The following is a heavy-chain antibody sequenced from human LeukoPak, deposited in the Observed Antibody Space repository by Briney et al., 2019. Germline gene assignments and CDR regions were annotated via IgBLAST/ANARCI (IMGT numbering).Heavy chain of an antibody. CDR1: GGSFSGYY. V-gene: IGHV4-34*01. Sequence: SETLSLTCAVYGGSFSGYYWCGIRQHPPKGGQWIGEINHSGSTYYNPPLMSRVAISVETSKNEFSLKLSCVTAADTAVYYCASHRWRSWGLRPGIAAAGTGYYYYYMDVWGKGTTVTISS. J-gene: IGHJ6*03. D-gene: IGHD6-13*01. CDR2: INHSGST. CDR3: ASHRWRSWGLRPGIAAAGTGYYYYYMDV.